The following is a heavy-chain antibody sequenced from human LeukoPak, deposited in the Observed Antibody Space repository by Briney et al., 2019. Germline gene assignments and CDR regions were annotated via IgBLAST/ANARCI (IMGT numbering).Heavy chain of an antibody. Sequence: GGSLRLSCVASGFTFSNYWMHWVRQVPGKGLVWVSRIDGGGSSTSYADSVKGRFTISRDNSKNTLSLQVSSLRTEDTAVYYCAKDRYSYAFEYSDSWGQGTLVTVSS. D-gene: IGHD5-18*01. CDR1: GFTFSNYW. CDR3: AKDRYSYAFEYSDS. V-gene: IGHV3-74*01. J-gene: IGHJ4*02. CDR2: IDGGGSST.